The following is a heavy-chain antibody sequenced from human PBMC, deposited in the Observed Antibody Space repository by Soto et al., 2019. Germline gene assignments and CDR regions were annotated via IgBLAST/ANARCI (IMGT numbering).Heavy chain of an antibody. CDR2: TYPSGST. CDR3: ARTEDSDSRGDADWFDP. V-gene: IGHV4-59*12. D-gene: IGHD3-22*01. Sequence: SETRSLTCTVSGASISSDYWSWIRQPPGKGLEWIGYTYPSGSTNYNPSFKSRVTISVDTSKNQFSLKLSSVTAADTAVYYCARTEDSDSRGDADWFDPWGQGILVTVSS. CDR1: GASISSDY. J-gene: IGHJ5*02.